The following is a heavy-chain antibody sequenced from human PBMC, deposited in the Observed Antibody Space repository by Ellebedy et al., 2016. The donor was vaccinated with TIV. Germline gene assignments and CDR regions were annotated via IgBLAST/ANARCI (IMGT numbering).Heavy chain of an antibody. Sequence: MPSETLSLICNVSGGSISSSSYYWGWIRQPPGKGLEWIGSIYHSGRTYDNPSLKSRVTISVDTSKNQFSLKLSSVTAADTAVYYCARHGYNSGWYPYGYGMDVWGQGTTVTVSS. D-gene: IGHD6-19*01. CDR1: GGSISSSSYY. V-gene: IGHV4-39*01. CDR3: ARHGYNSGWYPYGYGMDV. J-gene: IGHJ6*02. CDR2: IYHSGRT.